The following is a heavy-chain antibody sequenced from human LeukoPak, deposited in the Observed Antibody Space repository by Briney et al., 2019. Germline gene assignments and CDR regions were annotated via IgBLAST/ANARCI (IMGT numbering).Heavy chain of an antibody. CDR2: INWNGGST. J-gene: IGHJ4*02. CDR3: ARGESGTEFDY. CDR1: GGSFSGYY. D-gene: IGHD1-7*01. V-gene: IGHV3-20*04. Sequence: ETLSLTCAVYGGSFSGYYWSWVRQAPGKGLEWVSGINWNGGSTGYADSVKGRFTISRDNAKNSLYLQMNSLRAEDTALYYCARGESGTEFDYWGQGTLVTVSS.